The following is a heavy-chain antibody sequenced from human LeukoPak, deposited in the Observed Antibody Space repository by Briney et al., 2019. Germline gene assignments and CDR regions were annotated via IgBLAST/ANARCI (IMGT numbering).Heavy chain of an antibody. V-gene: IGHV4-4*07. Sequence: SETLSLTCTVSGGSISSYYWSWIRQPAGKGLEWIGRIYTSGSTNYNPSLKSRVTMSVDTSKNQFSLKLSSVTAADTAVYYRAKGVSSSWYFPHYYGMDVWGQGTTVTVSS. CDR2: IYTSGST. D-gene: IGHD6-13*01. J-gene: IGHJ6*02. CDR3: AKGVSSSWYFPHYYGMDV. CDR1: GGSISSYY.